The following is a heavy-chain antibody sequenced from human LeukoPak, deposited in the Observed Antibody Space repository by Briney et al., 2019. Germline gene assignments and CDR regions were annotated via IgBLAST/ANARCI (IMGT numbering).Heavy chain of an antibody. CDR2: IYWDDDR. CDR3: AHRIAAAGADWFDP. Sequence: SGPTLVNPTQTLTLTCTFSGFSLSTSGVGVGWIRQPPGKALEWLALIYWDDDRRYSPSLKSRLTITKDTSKNQVVLTMTNMDPVHTGTYYCAHRIAAAGADWFDPWGQGTLVTVSS. CDR1: GFSLSTSGVG. D-gene: IGHD6-13*01. V-gene: IGHV2-5*02. J-gene: IGHJ5*02.